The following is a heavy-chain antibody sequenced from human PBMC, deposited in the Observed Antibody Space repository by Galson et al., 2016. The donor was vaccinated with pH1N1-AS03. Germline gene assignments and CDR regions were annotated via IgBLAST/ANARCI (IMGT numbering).Heavy chain of an antibody. V-gene: IGHV3-11*04. J-gene: IGHJ5*02. CDR3: ARVMIGVTGDVLDR. CDR1: GFTFSDYY. D-gene: IGHD6-19*01. CDR2: ISSSGNTI. Sequence: SLRLSCAASGFTFSDYYMSWIRQAPGKGLEWLSYISSSGNTIYYADSVKGRFTISRDNGQNSVFLQMNSLRAEDAAVYFCARVMIGVTGDVLDRWGQGTLVTVSS.